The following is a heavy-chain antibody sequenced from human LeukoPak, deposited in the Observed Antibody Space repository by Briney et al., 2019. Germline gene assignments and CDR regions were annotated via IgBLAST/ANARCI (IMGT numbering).Heavy chain of an antibody. V-gene: IGHV3-30*03. CDR3: ASRELYGPNYYYYYGMDV. Sequence: GGSLRLSCAASGFTFSSYGMHWVRQAPGKGLEWVAVISYDGSNRYYADSVKGRFTISRDNSKNTLYLQMNSLRAEDTAVYYCASRELYGPNYYYYYGMDVWGQGTTVTVSS. D-gene: IGHD2-2*02. CDR1: GFTFSSYG. CDR2: ISYDGSNR. J-gene: IGHJ6*02.